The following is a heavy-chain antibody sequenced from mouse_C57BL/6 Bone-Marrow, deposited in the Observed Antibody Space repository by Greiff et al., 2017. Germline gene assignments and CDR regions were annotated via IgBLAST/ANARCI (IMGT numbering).Heavy chain of an antibody. V-gene: IGHV1-76*01. CDR2: IYPGSGNT. CDR1: GYTFTDYY. D-gene: IGHD2-4*01. Sequence: QVQLKQSGAELVRPGASVKLSCKASGYTFTDYYINWVKQRPGQGLEWIARIYPGSGNTYYNEKFKGKATLTAEKSSSTAYMQLSSLTSEDSAVDFCARYDYDRYYYAMDDWGQGTSVTVSS. J-gene: IGHJ4*01. CDR3: ARYDYDRYYYAMDD.